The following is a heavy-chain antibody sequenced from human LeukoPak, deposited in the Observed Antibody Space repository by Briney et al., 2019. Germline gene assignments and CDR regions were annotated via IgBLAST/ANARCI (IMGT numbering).Heavy chain of an antibody. CDR1: GGSISSYY. V-gene: IGHV4-59*01. D-gene: IGHD4-17*01. CDR2: IYYSGST. J-gene: IGHJ4*02. CDR3: ARLWDGDLDY. Sequence: SETLSLTCTVAGGSISSYYWSWIRQPPGKGLEWIGYIYYSGSTNYNPSLKSRVTISVDTSKNQVSLKLSSVTAADTAVYYCARLWDGDLDYWGQGTLVTVSS.